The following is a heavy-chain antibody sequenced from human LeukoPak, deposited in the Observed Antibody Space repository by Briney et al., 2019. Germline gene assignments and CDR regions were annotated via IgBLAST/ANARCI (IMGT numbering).Heavy chain of an antibody. CDR2: ISWNSGSI. Sequence: GRSLRLSCAASGFTFDDYAMHWVRQAPGKGLEWVSGISWNSGSIGYADSVKGRFTISRDNAKNSLYLQMNSLRAEDTAVYYCAGFSPGGDSLGARDAFDIWGRGTMVTVSS. V-gene: IGHV3-9*01. J-gene: IGHJ3*02. CDR3: AGFSPGGDSLGARDAFDI. D-gene: IGHD2-21*02. CDR1: GFTFDDYA.